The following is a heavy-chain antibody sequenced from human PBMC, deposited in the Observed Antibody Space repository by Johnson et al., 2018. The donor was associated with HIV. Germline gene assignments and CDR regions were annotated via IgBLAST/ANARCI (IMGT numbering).Heavy chain of an antibody. CDR2: ISSSGNSM. CDR3: ARGDIVVVPAATRAQDAFDI. Sequence: QEKLVESGGGLVNPGGSLRLSCAASGFTFSDYYMSWIRQAPGKGLEWVSYISSSGNSMYYADSVKGRFTISRDNAKNSLYLQMNSLRAEDTAVYYCARGDIVVVPAATRAQDAFDIWGQGTMVTVSS. CDR1: GFTFSDYY. D-gene: IGHD2-2*01. V-gene: IGHV3-11*04. J-gene: IGHJ3*02.